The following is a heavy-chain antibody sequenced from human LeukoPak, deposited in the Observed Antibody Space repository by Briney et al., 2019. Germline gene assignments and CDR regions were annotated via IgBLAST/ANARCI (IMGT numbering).Heavy chain of an antibody. Sequence: GGSLRLSCAASGFTFSSYAMHWVRQAPGKGLEWVAVISYDGSNKYYADSVKGRFTISRDNSKNTLYLQMNSLRAEDTAVYYCARTKNADIVVVVAALSHWGQGTLVTVSS. CDR1: GFTFSSYA. J-gene: IGHJ4*02. V-gene: IGHV3-30*04. CDR3: ARTKNADIVVVVAALSH. CDR2: ISYDGSNK. D-gene: IGHD2-15*01.